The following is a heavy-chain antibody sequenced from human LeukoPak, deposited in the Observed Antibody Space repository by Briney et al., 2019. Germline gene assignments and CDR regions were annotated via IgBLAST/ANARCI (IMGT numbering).Heavy chain of an antibody. D-gene: IGHD6-13*01. V-gene: IGHV1-18*04. CDR1: GYTFTGYY. CDR2: ISAYNGNT. J-gene: IGHJ4*02. Sequence: ASVKVSCKASGYTFTGYYMHWVRQAPGQGLEWMGWISAYNGNTNYAQKLQGRATMTTDTSTSTAYMELRSLRSDDTAVYYCARERSIAAASDYWGQGTLVTVSS. CDR3: ARERSIAAASDY.